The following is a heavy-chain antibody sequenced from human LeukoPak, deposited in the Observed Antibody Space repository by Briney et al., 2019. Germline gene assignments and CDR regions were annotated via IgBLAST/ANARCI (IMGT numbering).Heavy chain of an antibody. CDR1: GYTFTSYG. Sequence: ASVKVSCKVSGYTFTSYGISWVRPAPGQGLEWMGWISAYNGNTNYAQKLQGRVTMTTDTSTSTACMEMRSLRSDDTAVYYCSRDSSIAARQWTPGGAFDIWGQGTMVTVSS. D-gene: IGHD6-6*01. V-gene: IGHV1-18*01. CDR2: ISAYNGNT. CDR3: SRDSSIAARQWTPGGAFDI. J-gene: IGHJ3*02.